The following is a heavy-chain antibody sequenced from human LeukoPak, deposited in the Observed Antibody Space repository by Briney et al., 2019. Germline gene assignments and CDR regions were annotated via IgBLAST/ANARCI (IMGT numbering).Heavy chain of an antibody. CDR1: GLTFSSYA. CDR3: AKDRSGGGDYYFGMDV. Sequence: GSLRLSCAASGLTFSSYAMSWVRQAPGKGLEWVSSISGSGGSTYYADSVKGRFTISRDNSQNTLYLQMNSLRAEDTAVYYCAKDRSGGGDYYFGMDVWGPGTTVTVSS. CDR2: ISGSGGST. D-gene: IGHD6-19*01. V-gene: IGHV3-23*01. J-gene: IGHJ6*02.